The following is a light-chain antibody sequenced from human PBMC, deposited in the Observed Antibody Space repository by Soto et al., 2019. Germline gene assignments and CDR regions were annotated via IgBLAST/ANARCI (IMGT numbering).Light chain of an antibody. V-gene: IGLV2-11*01. CDR3: CSYAGSYTLV. CDR2: DVS. Sequence: QSALTQPPSVSGSPGQSVTISCTGTSSDVGGYNDVSWYQQHPGKAPKLIIYDVSKRPSGVPDRFSGSKSGNTASLTISGLQAEDEADYYCCSYAGSYTLVFGGGTKLTVL. J-gene: IGLJ2*01. CDR1: SSDVGGYND.